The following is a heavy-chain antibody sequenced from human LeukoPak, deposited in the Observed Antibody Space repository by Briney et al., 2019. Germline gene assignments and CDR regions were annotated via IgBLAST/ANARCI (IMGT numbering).Heavy chain of an antibody. CDR1: GYTFTSYA. Sequence: ASVKVSCKASGYTFTSYAMHWVRQAPGQRLEWMGWIDAGNGNTKYSQKFQGRVTINRDTSASTAYMELSSLRSEDTAVYYCARAPLNYYDSSGYFGCWGQGTLVTVSS. CDR2: IDAGNGNT. J-gene: IGHJ4*02. D-gene: IGHD3-22*01. V-gene: IGHV1-3*01. CDR3: ARAPLNYYDSSGYFGC.